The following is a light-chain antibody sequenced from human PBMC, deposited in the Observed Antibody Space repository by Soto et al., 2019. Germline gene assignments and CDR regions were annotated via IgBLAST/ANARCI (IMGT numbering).Light chain of an antibody. CDR3: QQYDTSPPMYT. CDR2: ATS. V-gene: IGKV3-20*01. J-gene: IGKJ2*01. CDR1: QSVDSTY. Sequence: DIVLPLSPGALSLSPGERATRSCRARQSVDSTYLAWYQQKPDQSPRLLIYATSTRAAGIPDRFSGSGSGTDFTLTISRLEPDDVAVYYCQQYDTSPPMYTFGQGTKVDIK.